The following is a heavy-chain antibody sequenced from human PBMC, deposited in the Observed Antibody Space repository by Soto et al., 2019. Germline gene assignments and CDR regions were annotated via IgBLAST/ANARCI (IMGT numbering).Heavy chain of an antibody. Sequence: GESLKISCKGSGYSFTSYWIGWVRQMPGKGLEWMGIIYPGDSDTRYSPSFQGQVTISADKSISTAYLQWSSLKASDTAIYYCARHREWFGEPYYFDYWGQGTLVTVSS. CDR3: ARHREWFGEPYYFDY. CDR1: GYSFTSYW. D-gene: IGHD3-10*01. CDR2: IYPGDSDT. J-gene: IGHJ4*02. V-gene: IGHV5-51*01.